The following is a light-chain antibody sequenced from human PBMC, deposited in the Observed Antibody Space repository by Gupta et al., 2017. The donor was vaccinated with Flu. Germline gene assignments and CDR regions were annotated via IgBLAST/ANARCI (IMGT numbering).Light chain of an antibody. CDR2: EVS. CDR1: SSHVGGYNN. CDR3: SSYTSSITLYV. Sequence: QSALTQLASVSGSPGKPITISCTGTSSHVGGYNNVSWYQQYPGKTPKLMIYEVSNQPSGVSIRFSGSKACNTASLTISGLQAEDEADYYCSSYTSSITLYVFGTGTKVTVL. J-gene: IGLJ1*01. V-gene: IGLV2-14*01.